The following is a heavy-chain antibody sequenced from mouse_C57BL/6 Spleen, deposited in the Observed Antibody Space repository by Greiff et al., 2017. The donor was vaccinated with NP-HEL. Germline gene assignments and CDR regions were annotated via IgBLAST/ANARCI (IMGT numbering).Heavy chain of an antibody. Sequence: EVKVVESGGGLVKPGGSLKLSCAASGFTFSSYAMSWVRQTPEKRLEWVATISDGGSYTYYPDNVKGRFTISRDNAKNNLYLQMSHLKSEDTAMYYCAREGGLTGTNYYAMDYWGQGTSVTVSS. CDR3: AREGGLTGTNYYAMDY. D-gene: IGHD4-1*01. CDR1: GFTFSSYA. J-gene: IGHJ4*01. CDR2: ISDGGSYT. V-gene: IGHV5-4*01.